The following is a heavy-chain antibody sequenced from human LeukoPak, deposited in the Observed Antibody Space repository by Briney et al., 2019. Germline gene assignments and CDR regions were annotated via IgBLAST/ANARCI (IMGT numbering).Heavy chain of an antibody. V-gene: IGHV3-33*01. Sequence: PGGSLRLSCAASGFTFSSYGMHWVRQAPGKGLEWVAVIWYDGSNKYYADSVKGRFTISRDNSKNTLYLQMDSLRAEDTAVYYCARDKVVVVVAAKYNWFDPWGQGTLVTVSS. D-gene: IGHD2-15*01. CDR1: GFTFSSYG. J-gene: IGHJ5*02. CDR3: ARDKVVVVVAAKYNWFDP. CDR2: IWYDGSNK.